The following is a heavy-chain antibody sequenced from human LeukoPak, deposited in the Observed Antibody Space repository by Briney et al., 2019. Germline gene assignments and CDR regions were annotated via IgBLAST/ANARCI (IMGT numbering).Heavy chain of an antibody. D-gene: IGHD6-19*01. V-gene: IGHV4-59*04. Sequence: GSLRLSCAASGFTFSSYSMNWVRQAPGKGLEWIGNIYYSGSTYYNPSLKSRVTISVDTSKNQFSLKLNSVTASDTAIYFCASTKLGYSSGWHWGQGTLVTVSS. J-gene: IGHJ4*02. CDR2: IYYSGST. CDR1: GFTFSSYSMN. CDR3: ASTKLGYSSGWH.